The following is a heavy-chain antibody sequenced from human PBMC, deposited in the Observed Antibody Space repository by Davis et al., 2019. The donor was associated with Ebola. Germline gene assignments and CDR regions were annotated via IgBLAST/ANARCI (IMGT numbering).Heavy chain of an antibody. CDR2: IIPIFGTA. V-gene: IGHV1-69*13. D-gene: IGHD3-3*01. CDR1: GGTFSSYA. Sequence: SVKVSCKASGGTFSSYAISWVRQAPGQGLEWMGGIIPIFGTANYAQKFQGRVTITADESTNTVYLEMRELTHEDTALYFCAREAFGAFDFWGQGTPVTVSS. CDR3: AREAFGAFDF. J-gene: IGHJ4*02.